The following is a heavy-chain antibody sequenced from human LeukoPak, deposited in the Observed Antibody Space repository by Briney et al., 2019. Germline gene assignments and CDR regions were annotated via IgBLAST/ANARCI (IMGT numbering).Heavy chain of an antibody. CDR3: VRSRDGYLTAFDP. V-gene: IGHV6-1*01. Sequence: SQTLSLTCAISGDSVSSNSAAWNWIRQSPSSGLEWLGRTYYRSKWYNDYAVSVKSRITINADTSKNQFSLHLNSVTPEDTAVYYCVRSRDGYLTAFDPWGQGTLVTVSS. J-gene: IGHJ5*02. CDR2: TYYRSKWYN. CDR1: GDSVSSNSAA. D-gene: IGHD5-24*01.